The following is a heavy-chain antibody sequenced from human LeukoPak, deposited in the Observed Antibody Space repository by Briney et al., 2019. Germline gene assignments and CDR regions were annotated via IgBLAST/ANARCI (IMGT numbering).Heavy chain of an antibody. V-gene: IGHV3-30-3*01. D-gene: IGHD5-18*01. CDR1: GFTFSSYA. Sequence: GGSLRLSCAASGFTFSSYAMHWVRQAPGKGLEWVAVISYDGSNKYYADSVKGRFTISRDNSKNTLYLQMNSLRAEDTAVYYCARDLSGYGYFYYYYGMDVWGQGTTVTVSS. J-gene: IGHJ6*02. CDR3: ARDLSGYGYFYYYYGMDV. CDR2: ISYDGSNK.